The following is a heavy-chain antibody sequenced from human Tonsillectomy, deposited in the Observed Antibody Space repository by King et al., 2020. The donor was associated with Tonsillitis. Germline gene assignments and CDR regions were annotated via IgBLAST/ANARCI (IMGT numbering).Heavy chain of an antibody. V-gene: IGHV1-18*01. CDR3: ARERGYSSSSWAFDI. D-gene: IGHD6-13*01. J-gene: IGHJ3*02. CDR1: GYTFTNYG. CDR2: ISGYSGNT. Sequence: VQLVESGPEVKKAGASVKVSCKASGYTFTNYGISWVRQAPGQGLEWMGWISGYSGNTNYAQKLQGRDTVTTETFTSTAYMELRSLRSDDTAVYYCARERGYSSSSWAFDIWGQGTMLIVSS.